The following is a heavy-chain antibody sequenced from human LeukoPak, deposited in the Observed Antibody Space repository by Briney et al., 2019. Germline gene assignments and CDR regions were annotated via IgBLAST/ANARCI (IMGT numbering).Heavy chain of an antibody. CDR1: EFIVTNYH. Sequence: GGSLRLSCAASEFIVTNYHMNWVRQAPGKGLEWVSNIFDDGTTYYADSVKGRFTISRGISKNTAYLQMNSLRVEDTAVYYCARDPNDGYAFLDYWGRGTVVTVSS. CDR3: ARDPNDGYAFLDY. J-gene: IGHJ4*02. CDR2: IFDDGTT. D-gene: IGHD2-8*01. V-gene: IGHV3-66*02.